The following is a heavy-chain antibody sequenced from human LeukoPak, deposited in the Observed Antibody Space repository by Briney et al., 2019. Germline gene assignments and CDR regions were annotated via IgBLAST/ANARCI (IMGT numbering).Heavy chain of an antibody. CDR3: ARLYCYDSSGFPFYWYLDL. CDR1: GGSISSYY. J-gene: IGHJ2*01. D-gene: IGHD3-22*01. CDR2: NYYSGST. Sequence: SETLSLTCTVSGGSISSYYWSWIRQPPGKGLEWIGYNYYSGSTNYNPSLKSRVTISVDTSKNQFSLKLSSVTAADTAVYYCARLYCYDSSGFPFYWYLDLWGLGTLVIVSS. V-gene: IGHV4-59*08.